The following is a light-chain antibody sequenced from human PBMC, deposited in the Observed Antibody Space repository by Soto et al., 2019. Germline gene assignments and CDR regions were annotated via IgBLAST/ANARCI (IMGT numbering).Light chain of an antibody. CDR2: DAT. J-gene: IGKJ4*01. CDR3: RQRYNWPLT. V-gene: IGKV3-11*01. CDR1: QSVSNS. Sequence: IVLTQSPATLSLSPGERATLSCRASQSVSNSLGWFQQKPGQAPRLLIDDATNTATGIPARFDGRGSGSDFTLTISSLEPEDFGVYYCRQRYNWPLTFGGGTKVEIK.